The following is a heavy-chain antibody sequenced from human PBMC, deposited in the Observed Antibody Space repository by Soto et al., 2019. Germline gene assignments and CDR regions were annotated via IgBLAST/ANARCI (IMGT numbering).Heavy chain of an antibody. CDR2: IYHSGST. Sequence: KASETLSLTCTVSGGSVISGTSYWNWIRQPPGKGLEWIGYIYHSGSTNYNPSLKSRVTISVDTSKNQFSLKLNSVTAADTAVYYCGRDSNGMDVWGQGTTVTVSS. J-gene: IGHJ6*02. CDR1: GGSVISGTSY. V-gene: IGHV4-61*01. CDR3: GRDSNGMDV.